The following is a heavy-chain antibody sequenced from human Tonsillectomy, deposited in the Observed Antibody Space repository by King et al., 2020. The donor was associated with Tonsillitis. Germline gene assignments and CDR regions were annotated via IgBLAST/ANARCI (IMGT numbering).Heavy chain of an antibody. Sequence: VQLVVSGGGLVQPGGSLRLSCAASGFTFSSYAMSWVRQAPGKGLEWVSAISGRGGSTYYAGSVKGRFTISRDNSKNTLYLQMNSLRAADTAVYYCAKDWELLSPTHPRHDYWGQGTLVTVSS. CDR3: AKDWELLSPTHPRHDY. J-gene: IGHJ4*02. V-gene: IGHV3-23*04. CDR1: GFTFSSYA. D-gene: IGHD1-26*01. CDR2: ISGRGGST.